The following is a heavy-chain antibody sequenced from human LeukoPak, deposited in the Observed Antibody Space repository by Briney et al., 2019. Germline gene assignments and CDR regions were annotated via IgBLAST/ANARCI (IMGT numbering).Heavy chain of an antibody. D-gene: IGHD3-10*01. Sequence: GGSLKTSCKGSGSNFINFWIGWVRQMPGKGLEWRGIIYPGDSDTRYSPSFQGQVTISADKSISTAYLQWSSLKASDTAMYYCARRTGNYYGSGSYYYYFDYSGQGTLVTVSS. CDR3: ARRTGNYYGSGSYYYYFDY. J-gene: IGHJ4*02. CDR1: GSNFINFW. V-gene: IGHV5-51*01. CDR2: IYPGDSDT.